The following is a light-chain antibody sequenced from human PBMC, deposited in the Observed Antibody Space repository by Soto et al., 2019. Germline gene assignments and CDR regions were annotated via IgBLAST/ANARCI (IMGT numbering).Light chain of an antibody. V-gene: IGLV2-14*03. J-gene: IGLJ7*01. CDR2: DVS. CDR3: SSYTSSTLV. Sequence: QSALTQPASVSGSPGQSITISCTGTSSDVGAYNYVSWYQQHPGTAPKLMIYDVSNRPSGISNRFSGSKSGNTASLTISGLQAEYEADYYCSSYTSSTLVFGGGTQLTVL. CDR1: SSDVGAYNY.